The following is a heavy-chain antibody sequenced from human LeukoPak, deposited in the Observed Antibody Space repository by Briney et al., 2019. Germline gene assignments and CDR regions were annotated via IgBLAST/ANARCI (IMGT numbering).Heavy chain of an antibody. CDR1: GFSFSTNA. D-gene: IGHD4/OR15-4a*01. V-gene: IGHV3-23*01. CDR3: AKAKYDYGDPVGWFDP. J-gene: IGHJ5*02. Sequence: PGGSLRLSCAASGFSFSTNAMSWVRQAPGKGLEWVSGTLGSGVATFYADSVKGRFTISRDNSKNTLYLQMDSLRAEDTAVYYCAKAKYDYGDPVGWFDPWGQGTLVTVSS. CDR2: TLGSGVAT.